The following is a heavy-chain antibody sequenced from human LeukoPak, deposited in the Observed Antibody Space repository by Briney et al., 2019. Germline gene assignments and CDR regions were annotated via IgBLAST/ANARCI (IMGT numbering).Heavy chain of an antibody. J-gene: IGHJ6*02. CDR2: INPSGGST. Sequence: VASVKVSCKASGYTFTSYYMHWVRQAPGQGLEWMGIINPSGGSTSYAQKFQGRVTMTRDTSTSTVYMELSSLRSEDTAVYYCARAVAVAGNLYYYGMDVWGRGTTVTVSS. CDR3: ARAVAVAGNLYYYGMDV. D-gene: IGHD6-19*01. V-gene: IGHV1-46*01. CDR1: GYTFTSYY.